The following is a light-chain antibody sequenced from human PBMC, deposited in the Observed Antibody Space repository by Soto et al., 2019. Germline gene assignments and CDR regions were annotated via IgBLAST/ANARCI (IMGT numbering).Light chain of an antibody. V-gene: IGLV2-11*01. CDR3: SSYAISSSLYI. CDR1: SSDVGGYNY. J-gene: IGLJ1*01. Sequence: QSALTQPRSVSGSPGQSVTISCTGTSSDVGGYNYVSWYQHHPGKAPKLMISDVSNRPSGVSDRFSGSKSGNTASLTISGLQAEDEADYYCSSYAISSSLYIFGTGTKLTVL. CDR2: DVS.